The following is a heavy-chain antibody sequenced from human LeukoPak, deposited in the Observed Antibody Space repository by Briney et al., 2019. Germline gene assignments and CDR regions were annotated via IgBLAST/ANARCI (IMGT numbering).Heavy chain of an antibody. V-gene: IGHV3-74*01. D-gene: IGHD2-15*01. Sequence: PGGSLRLSCVGSGFTFSSYWMLWDRQAPGKGLVWVSRINTDGSTTSYADSVKGRFTFSRDNAKNTLYLQMNSLRAEDSAVYYCTRYLSGGFDSRGQGTLVTVSS. CDR3: TRYLSGGFDS. J-gene: IGHJ4*02. CDR1: GFTFSSYW. CDR2: INTDGSTT.